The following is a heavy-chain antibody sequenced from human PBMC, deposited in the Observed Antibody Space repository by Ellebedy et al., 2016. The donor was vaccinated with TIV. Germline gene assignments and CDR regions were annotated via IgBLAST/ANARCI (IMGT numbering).Heavy chain of an antibody. CDR1: GFTFSSYD. CDR2: IGTAGDT. Sequence: GGSLRLSXAASGFTFSSYDMHWVRQATGKGLEWVSAIGTAGDTYYPGSVKGRFTISRENAKNSLYLQMNSLRAGDTAVYYCARGPQGYDILTGYPYYYGMDVWGQGTTVTVSS. J-gene: IGHJ6*02. D-gene: IGHD3-9*01. V-gene: IGHV3-13*01. CDR3: ARGPQGYDILTGYPYYYGMDV.